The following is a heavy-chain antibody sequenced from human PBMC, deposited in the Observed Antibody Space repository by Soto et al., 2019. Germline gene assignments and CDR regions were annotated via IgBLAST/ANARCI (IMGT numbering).Heavy chain of an antibody. CDR1: GYTFTGYY. Sequence: ASVKVSCKASGYTFTGYYMHWARQAPGQGLEWMGWINPNSGGTNYAQKFQGRVTMTRDTSIGTAYMELSRLRSDDTAVYYCARVFLLRQQLVNFDYWGQGTLVTVSS. CDR3: ARVFLLRQQLVNFDY. V-gene: IGHV1-2*02. CDR2: INPNSGGT. D-gene: IGHD6-13*01. J-gene: IGHJ4*02.